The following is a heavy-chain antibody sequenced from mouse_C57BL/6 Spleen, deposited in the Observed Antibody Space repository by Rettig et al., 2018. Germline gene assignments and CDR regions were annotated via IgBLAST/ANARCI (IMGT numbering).Heavy chain of an antibody. CDR2: INPSTGGT. CDR3: ARPHYYGSRAWFAY. CDR1: GYSFTGYY. V-gene: IGHV1-42*01. J-gene: IGHJ3*01. D-gene: IGHD1-1*01. Sequence: CKASGYSFTGYYMNWVKQSPEKSLEWIGEINPSTGGTTYNQKFKAKATLTVDKSSSTAYMQLKSLTSEDSAVYYCARPHYYGSRAWFAYWGQGTLVTVSA.